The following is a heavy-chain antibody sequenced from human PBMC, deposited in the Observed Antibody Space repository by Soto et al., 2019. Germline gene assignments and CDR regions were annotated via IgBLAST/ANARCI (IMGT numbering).Heavy chain of an antibody. V-gene: IGHV4-39*01. CDR2: IYYSGST. J-gene: IGHJ4*02. D-gene: IGHD3-22*01. CDR1: GGSISSGSYY. CDR3: ARRYYYGSSGYYGY. Sequence: QLQLQESGPGLVKPSETLSLTCTVSGGSISSGSYYWGWIRQSPGKGLEWIGSIYYSGSTYYNPSLKSRGAISVDTSKNQFSLKLSSVTAADTAVYYCARRYYYGSSGYYGYWGQGTLVTVSS.